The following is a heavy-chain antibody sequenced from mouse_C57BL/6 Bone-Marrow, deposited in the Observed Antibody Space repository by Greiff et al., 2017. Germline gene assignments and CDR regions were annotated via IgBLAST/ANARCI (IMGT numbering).Heavy chain of an antibody. CDR1: GFTFSDYG. V-gene: IGHV5-17*01. D-gene: IGHD1-1*01. J-gene: IGHJ2*01. CDR2: ISSGSSTI. Sequence: EVKLVESGGGLVKPGGSLKLSCAASGFTFSDYGMHWVRQAPEKGLEWVAYISSGSSTIYYADTVKGRFTISRDNAKNTLFLQMTSLRSEDTAMYYCARLETTVVRFDYWGQGTTLTVSS. CDR3: ARLETTVVRFDY.